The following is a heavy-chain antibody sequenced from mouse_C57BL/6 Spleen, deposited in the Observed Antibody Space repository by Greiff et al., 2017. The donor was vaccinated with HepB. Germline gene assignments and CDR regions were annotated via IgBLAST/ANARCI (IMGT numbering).Heavy chain of an antibody. J-gene: IGHJ4*01. V-gene: IGHV7-3*01. CDR2: IRNKANGYTT. Sequence: EVHLVESGGGLVQPGGSLSLSCAASGFTFTDYYMSWVRQPPGKALEWLGFIRNKANGYTTEYSASVKVRFTISRDNSQSILYLQMNALRAEDSATYYCARSPIYYSGSNYAMDYWGQGTSVTVSS. CDR3: ARSPIYYSGSNYAMDY. D-gene: IGHD1-1*01. CDR1: GFTFTDYY.